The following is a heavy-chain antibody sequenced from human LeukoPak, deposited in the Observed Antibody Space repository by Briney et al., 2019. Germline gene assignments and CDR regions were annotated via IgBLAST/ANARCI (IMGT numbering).Heavy chain of an antibody. CDR3: SRDGGTNWDLDF. CDR1: GFTISNYA. D-gene: IGHD1-1*01. V-gene: IGHV3-48*02. J-gene: IGHJ4*02. Sequence: GSLRLSCVGSGFTISNYAMNWVRQAPGKGLEWVSYISRSGTTIYYAGSVKGRFTISRDIAKNSLYLQMNSLRDEDTAVYYCSRDGGTNWDLDFWGQGTLVTVSS. CDR2: ISRSGTTI.